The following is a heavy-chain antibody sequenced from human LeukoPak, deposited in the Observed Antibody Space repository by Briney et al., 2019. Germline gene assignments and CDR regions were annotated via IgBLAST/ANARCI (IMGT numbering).Heavy chain of an antibody. CDR2: ISAYNGNT. D-gene: IGHD6-19*01. Sequence: VASVKVSCKASGYTFTSYGISWVRQAPGQGLEWMGWISAYNGNTNYAQKLQGRVTMTTDTSTSTAYMELRSLRSDDTAVYYCAKSPPVAGSWFDPWGQGTLVTVSS. CDR1: GYTFTSYG. J-gene: IGHJ5*02. V-gene: IGHV1-18*01. CDR3: AKSPPVAGSWFDP.